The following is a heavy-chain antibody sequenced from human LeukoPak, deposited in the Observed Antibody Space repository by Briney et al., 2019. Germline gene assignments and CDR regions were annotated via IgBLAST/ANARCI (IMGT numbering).Heavy chain of an antibody. D-gene: IGHD3-22*01. CDR3: AKDYYDSSGYYYQSDAFDI. J-gene: IGHJ3*02. Sequence: PGRSLRLSCAASGFTFSSYGMHWVRQAPGKGLEWVAVISYDGSNKYYADSVKGRFTISRDNFKNTLYLQMNSLRAEDTAVYYCAKDYYDSSGYYYQSDAFDIWGQGTMVTVSS. CDR1: GFTFSSYG. V-gene: IGHV3-30*18. CDR2: ISYDGSNK.